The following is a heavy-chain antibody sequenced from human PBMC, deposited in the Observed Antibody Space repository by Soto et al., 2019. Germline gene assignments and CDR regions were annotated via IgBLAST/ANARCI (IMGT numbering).Heavy chain of an antibody. CDR3: ARFPGEDILWVGEKDYYYYYYMDV. Sequence: EVQLVESGGDLVQPGGSLRLSCAASGFTFSSYSMNWVRQAPGKGLEWVSYISSSSSTIYYADSVKGRFTISRDNAKNSLYLQMNSLRAEDTAVYYCARFPGEDILWVGEKDYYYYYYMDVWGKGTTVTVSS. J-gene: IGHJ6*03. D-gene: IGHD3-10*01. V-gene: IGHV3-48*01. CDR1: GFTFSSYS. CDR2: ISSSSSTI.